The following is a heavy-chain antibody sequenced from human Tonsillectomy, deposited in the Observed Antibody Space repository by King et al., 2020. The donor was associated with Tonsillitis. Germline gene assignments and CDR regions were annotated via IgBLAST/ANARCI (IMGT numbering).Heavy chain of an antibody. Sequence: VQLVESGGGVVQPGRSLRLSCAASGFTFSSSGMHWVRQAPGKGLEWVAIISHDGSNQYYADSVKGRFTISRDNSKNTLYLQMNSLRAEDTAVYYCANGDTRSSAFDIWGQGTMVTVSS. CDR3: ANGDTRSSAFDI. V-gene: IGHV3-30*18. CDR1: GFTFSSSG. CDR2: ISHDGSNQ. D-gene: IGHD6-6*01. J-gene: IGHJ3*02.